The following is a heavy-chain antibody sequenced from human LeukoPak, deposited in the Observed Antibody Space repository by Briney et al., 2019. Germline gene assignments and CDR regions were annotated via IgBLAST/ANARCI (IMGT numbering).Heavy chain of an antibody. J-gene: IGHJ4*02. CDR2: ITRGGGTT. CDR3: TRDHPDCRGTSCLLFDS. V-gene: IGHV3-23*01. D-gene: IGHD2-2*01. Sequence: GGSLRHSCAASGFTFSSYAMSWVRQAPGKGLEWVSTITRGGGTTYYADSVTGRFTIPRDNSKDTLYLQMNSLRVEDSAVFYCTRDHPDCRGTSCLLFDSWGQGTLVTVSS. CDR1: GFTFSSYA.